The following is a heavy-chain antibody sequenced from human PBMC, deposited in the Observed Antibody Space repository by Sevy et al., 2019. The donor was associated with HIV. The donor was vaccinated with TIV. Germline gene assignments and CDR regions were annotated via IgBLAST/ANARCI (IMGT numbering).Heavy chain of an antibody. CDR1: GGSISSYY. CDR2: IYYSGST. CDR3: ARERQLVLDY. V-gene: IGHV4-59*01. J-gene: IGHJ4*02. Sequence: SETLSLTCTVSGGSISSYYWSWIRQPPGKGLEWIGYIYYSGSTNYNPSLKSRVTISVDKSKNQFSLKLSSVTAADTAVYYCARERQLVLDYWGQGTLVTVSS. D-gene: IGHD6-13*01.